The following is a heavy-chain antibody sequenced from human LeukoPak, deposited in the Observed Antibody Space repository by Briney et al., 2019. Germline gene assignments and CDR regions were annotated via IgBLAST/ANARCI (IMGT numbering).Heavy chain of an antibody. J-gene: IGHJ6*03. D-gene: IGHD2-15*01. V-gene: IGHV3-21*01. CDR1: GFTFSSYS. Sequence: GGSLRLSCAASGFTFSSYSMNWVRQAPGKGLEWVSSISSSSSYVYYADSVKGRFTISRDNAENSLFLQMNSLGAEDTAVYYCARDGGHCSGGSCYYDYYYYYYTDVWGKGTSVTVSS. CDR3: ARDGGHCSGGSCYYDYYYYYYTDV. CDR2: ISSSSSYV.